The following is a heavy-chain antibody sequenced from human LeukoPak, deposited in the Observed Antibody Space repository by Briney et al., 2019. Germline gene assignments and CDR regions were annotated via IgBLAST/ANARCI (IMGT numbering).Heavy chain of an antibody. CDR1: GFTFSSYA. J-gene: IGHJ4*02. Sequence: GGSLRLSCAASGFTFSSYAMSWVRQAPGKGLEWVSAISGSGGSTYYADSVKGRFTISRDNSKNTLYLQMNSLRAEDTAVYYCARDRGSGSSKTDYWGQGTLVTVSS. CDR2: ISGSGGST. D-gene: IGHD1-26*01. V-gene: IGHV3-23*01. CDR3: ARDRGSGSSKTDY.